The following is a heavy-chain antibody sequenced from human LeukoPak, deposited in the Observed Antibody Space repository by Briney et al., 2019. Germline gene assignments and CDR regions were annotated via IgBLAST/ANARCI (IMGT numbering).Heavy chain of an antibody. D-gene: IGHD6-6*01. Sequence: TGGSLRLSCAASGFTFSSYAMSWVRQAPGKGLEWVSAISGSGGSTYYADSVKGRFTISRDNAKNSLYLQMNSLRAEDTAVYYCAIIEYSSSSNNFDYWGQGTLVTVSS. CDR3: AIIEYSSSSNNFDY. CDR2: ISGSGGST. CDR1: GFTFSSYA. V-gene: IGHV3-23*01. J-gene: IGHJ4*02.